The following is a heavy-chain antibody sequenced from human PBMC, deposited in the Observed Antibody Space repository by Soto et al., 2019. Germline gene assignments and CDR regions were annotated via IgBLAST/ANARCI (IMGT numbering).Heavy chain of an antibody. CDR3: AILYDYVWGSYRPIYGY. CDR1: GYTLTELS. CDR2: FDPEDGET. V-gene: IGHV1-24*01. Sequence: ASVKVSCKVSGYTLTELSMHWVRQAPGKGLEWMGGFDPEDGETIYAQKFQGRVTMTEDTSTDTAYMELSSLRSEDTAVYYCAILYDYVWGSYRPIYGYWGQGTLVTVSS. D-gene: IGHD3-16*02. J-gene: IGHJ4*02.